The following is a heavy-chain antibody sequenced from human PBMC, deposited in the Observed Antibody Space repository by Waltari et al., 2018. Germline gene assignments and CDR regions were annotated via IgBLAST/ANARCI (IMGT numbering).Heavy chain of an antibody. J-gene: IGHJ4*02. CDR2: IRSYVYSGTP. CDR1: GFTFGDFA. D-gene: IGHD3-22*01. Sequence: EVRLVESGGGLVQPGRSLQLSCTPPGFTFGDFAMRWVRQAPGKGLEWVGFIRSYVYSGTPTYAASVTGRFTISRDDSQRIAYLQMNSLKTADTAVYYCVAHISAYYWATHWGPGTQVTVSS. CDR3: VAHISAYYWATH. V-gene: IGHV3-49*04.